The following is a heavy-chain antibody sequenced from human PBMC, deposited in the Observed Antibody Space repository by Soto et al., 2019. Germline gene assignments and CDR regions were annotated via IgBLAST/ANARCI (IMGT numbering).Heavy chain of an antibody. CDR3: ARGGFSSSWRLDF. CDR1: AYAFNTYA. V-gene: IGHV1-18*04. CDR2: IFPYTGDT. Sequence: QAQLVQSGAEVKTPGASVKVSCKTSAYAFNTYAINWVRQPPGQGLEWLGSIFPYTGDTHYSQNLQARVTMTADTSTSTAYMEMTTLTSDDTAVYYCARGGFSSSWRLDFWGRGTLVTVSS. J-gene: IGHJ4*02. D-gene: IGHD6-13*01.